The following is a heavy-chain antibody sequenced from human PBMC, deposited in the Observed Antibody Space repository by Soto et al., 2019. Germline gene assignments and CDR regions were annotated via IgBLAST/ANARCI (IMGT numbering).Heavy chain of an antibody. D-gene: IGHD6-13*01. CDR1: GFTFSSYA. CDR3: AREPAQQLVLGCDY. CDR2: ISYDGSNK. J-gene: IGHJ4*02. V-gene: IGHV3-30-3*01. Sequence: QVQLVESGGGVVQPGRSLRLSCAASGFTFSSYAMHWVRQAPGKGLEWVAVISYDGSNKYYADSVKGRFTISRDNSKNTLYLQMNSLRAEDTAVYYCAREPAQQLVLGCDYWGQGTLVTVSS.